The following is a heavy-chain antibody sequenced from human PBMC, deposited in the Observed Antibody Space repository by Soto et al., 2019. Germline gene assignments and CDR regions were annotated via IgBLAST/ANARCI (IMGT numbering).Heavy chain of an antibody. J-gene: IGHJ5*02. V-gene: IGHV4-31*03. CDR1: GGSISSGGYY. CDR3: ARTGDIVVVPAADNWFDP. Sequence: SETLSLTCTVSGGSISSGGYYWSWIRQHPGKGLEWIGYIYYSGSTYYNPSLKSRVTISVDTSKNQFSLKLSSVTAADTAVYYCARTGDIVVVPAADNWFDPWGQGTLVTVSS. CDR2: IYYSGST. D-gene: IGHD2-2*01.